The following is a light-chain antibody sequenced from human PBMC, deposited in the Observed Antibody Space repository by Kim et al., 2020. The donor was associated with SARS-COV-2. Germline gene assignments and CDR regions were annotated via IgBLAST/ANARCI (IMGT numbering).Light chain of an antibody. V-gene: IGKV1-27*01. J-gene: IGKJ3*01. CDR2: AAS. CDR1: QTLINY. Sequence: PFVCDTVTISCRASQTLINYLAWYQQKPWKVPTLLIYAASTLQSVVPSRFSVSVSVTDFTLTISSLQPEDVAPYYCQKYNSAPYTFGPGTKVDI. CDR3: QKYNSAPYT.